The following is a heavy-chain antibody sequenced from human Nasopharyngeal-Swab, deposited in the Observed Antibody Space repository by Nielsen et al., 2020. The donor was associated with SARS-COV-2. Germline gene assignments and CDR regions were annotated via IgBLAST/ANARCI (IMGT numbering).Heavy chain of an antibody. CDR3: ARDGVIGSSHFDY. CDR1: GFTFSSYA. Sequence: GESLKISCAASGFTFSSYAMSWVRQAPGKGLEWVSAISGSGGSTYYADSVKGRFTVSRDNAKNSLFLQMNSLRAEDTAVYFCARDGVIGSSHFDYWGQGTLVTVSS. J-gene: IGHJ4*02. D-gene: IGHD2-2*01. CDR2: ISGSGGST. V-gene: IGHV3-23*01.